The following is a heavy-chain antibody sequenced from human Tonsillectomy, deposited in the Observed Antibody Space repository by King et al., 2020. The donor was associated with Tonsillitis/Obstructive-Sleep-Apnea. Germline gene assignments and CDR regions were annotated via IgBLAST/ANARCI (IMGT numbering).Heavy chain of an antibody. D-gene: IGHD5-18*01. Sequence: VTLKESGPVLVKPTETLTLTCTVSGFSLSNARMGVRWIRQPPGKALEWLAHIFSNDEKSYSTSLKTRLTISKDTSKSQVVLTMTNMDPVDTATYYCARLSVDSAMVSESDYFDYWGQGTLVTVSS. J-gene: IGHJ4*02. CDR2: IFSNDEK. CDR1: GFSLSNARMG. V-gene: IGHV2-26*01. CDR3: ARLSVDSAMVSESDYFDY.